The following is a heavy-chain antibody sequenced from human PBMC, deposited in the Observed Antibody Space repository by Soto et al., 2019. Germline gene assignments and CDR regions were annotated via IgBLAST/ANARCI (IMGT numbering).Heavy chain of an antibody. D-gene: IGHD3-3*01. V-gene: IGHV4-4*07. Sequence: QVHLQESGPGLVKPSETLSLPCTVSGGAISTYYWTWIRQPAGKGLEWIGRIYSSGSTKYNPSPQSRVTMTLGTSNKQFSPRLTSVTAADTGVYYGARGQRFSDWFDPWGQGTLVTVSS. CDR2: IYSSGST. CDR3: ARGQRFSDWFDP. J-gene: IGHJ5*02. CDR1: GGAISTYY.